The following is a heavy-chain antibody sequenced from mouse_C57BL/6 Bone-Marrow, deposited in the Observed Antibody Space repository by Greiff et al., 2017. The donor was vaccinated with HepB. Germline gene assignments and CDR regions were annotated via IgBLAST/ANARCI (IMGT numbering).Heavy chain of an antibody. Sequence: EVQLQQSGPELVKPGASVKISCKASGYTFTDYYMNWVKQSHGKSLEWIGDINPNNGGTSYNQKFKGKATLTVDKSSSTAYMELRSLTSEDSAVYYCATYYDYEFAYWGQGTLVTVSA. J-gene: IGHJ3*01. CDR1: GYTFTDYY. D-gene: IGHD2-4*01. CDR2: INPNNGGT. CDR3: ATYYDYEFAY. V-gene: IGHV1-26*01.